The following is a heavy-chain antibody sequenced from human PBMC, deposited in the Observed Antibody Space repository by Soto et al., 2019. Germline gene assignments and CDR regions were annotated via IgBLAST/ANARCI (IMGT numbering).Heavy chain of an antibody. J-gene: IGHJ5*01. CDR1: GGGTFSNDA. D-gene: IGHD2-21*02. CDR2: ISPFFGTT. CDR3: AREVVTETTWGSFDS. Sequence: QVHLVQSGADGRKSGSSVRVSCTASGGGTFSNDAISWVRQAPGQGLEWLGRISPFFGTTDYSQSFQGRLTMTADASTGSVYMDLRSLKSDDTAVYYCAREVVTETTWGSFDSWGQTTLVTVSS. V-gene: IGHV1-69*01.